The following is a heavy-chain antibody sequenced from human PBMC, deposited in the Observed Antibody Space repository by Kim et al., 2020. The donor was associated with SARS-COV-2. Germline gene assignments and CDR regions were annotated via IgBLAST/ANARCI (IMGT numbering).Heavy chain of an antibody. CDR1: GFTFSDYY. CDR2: ISSSSSYT. CDR3: ARVPTHRFLADYYYGMDV. V-gene: IGHV3-11*06. D-gene: IGHD3-3*01. Sequence: GGSLRLSCAASGFTFSDYYMSWIRQAPGKGLEWVSYISSSSSYTNYADSVKGRFTISRDNAKNSLYLQMNSLRAEDTAVYYCARVPTHRFLADYYYGMDVWGQGTTVTVSS. J-gene: IGHJ6*02.